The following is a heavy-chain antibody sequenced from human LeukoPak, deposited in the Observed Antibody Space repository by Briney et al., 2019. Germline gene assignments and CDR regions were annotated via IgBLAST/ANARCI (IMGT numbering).Heavy chain of an antibody. V-gene: IGHV1-2*02. J-gene: IGHJ4*02. CDR1: GYTFTGYY. Sequence: ASVKVSCKASGYTFTGYYMHWVRQAPGQGLEWMGWINPNSGGTNYAQKFQGRVTMTRDTSITTAYMELSRLRSDDTAVYYCAREGGTSSLFDYWGQGTLVTVSS. CDR3: AREGGTSSLFDY. CDR2: INPNSGGT.